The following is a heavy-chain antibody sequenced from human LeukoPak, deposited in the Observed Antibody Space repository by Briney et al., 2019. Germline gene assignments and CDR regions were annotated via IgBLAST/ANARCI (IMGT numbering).Heavy chain of an antibody. CDR3: ARGVEMATIFPY. V-gene: IGHV1-18*01. CDR1: GYTFTSYG. D-gene: IGHD5-24*01. CDR2: ISAYNGNT. J-gene: IGHJ4*02. Sequence: GASVKVSCKASGYTFTSYGISWVRQAPGQGLEWMGWISAYNGNTNYAQKFQGRVTITADKSTSTAYMELSSLRSEDTAVYYCARGVEMATIFPYWGQGTLVTVSS.